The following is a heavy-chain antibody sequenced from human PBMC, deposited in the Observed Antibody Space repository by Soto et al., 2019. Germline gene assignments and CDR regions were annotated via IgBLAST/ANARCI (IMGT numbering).Heavy chain of an antibody. CDR1: GYTFTSYG. CDR2: ISAYNGNT. V-gene: IGHV1-18*01. J-gene: IGHJ4*02. CDR3: ARGDDILTGYYRGVDY. D-gene: IGHD3-9*01. Sequence: ASVKVSCKASGYTFTSYGFSWVRQAPGQGLEWMGWISAYNGNTNYAQKFQGRITMTTDTSTTTAYMELRSLRSDDTAVYYCARGDDILTGYYRGVDYWGQGTLVTVSS.